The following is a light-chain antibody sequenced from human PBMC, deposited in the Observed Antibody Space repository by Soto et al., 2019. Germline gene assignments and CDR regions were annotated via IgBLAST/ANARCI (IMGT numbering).Light chain of an antibody. V-gene: IGLV1-40*01. CDR1: SSNIGAGYD. CDR2: GNI. Sequence: QSALTQPPSVSGAPGQRVTISCTGSSSNIGAGYDVHWYQQRPGTAPKLLSFGNINRPSGVPDRFSGSKSGTSASLAITGLQAEDEGDYSCKSYDSTLSAPYVFGTGTQVTVL. J-gene: IGLJ1*01. CDR3: KSYDSTLSAPYV.